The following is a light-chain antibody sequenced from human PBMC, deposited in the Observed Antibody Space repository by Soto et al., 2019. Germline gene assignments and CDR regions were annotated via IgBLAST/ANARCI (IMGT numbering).Light chain of an antibody. V-gene: IGLV2-23*02. CDR3: FSYAGSSAYV. J-gene: IGLJ1*01. CDR2: EVS. CDR1: SSDVGSYNL. Sequence: QSVLTQPASVSGSPGQAITISCTGTSSDVGSYNLVSWYQQHPGKAPKLMIYEVSKRPSGVSNRFSGSKSGNTASLTISGLQAEDEADYYCFSYAGSSAYVFATGTKVTVL.